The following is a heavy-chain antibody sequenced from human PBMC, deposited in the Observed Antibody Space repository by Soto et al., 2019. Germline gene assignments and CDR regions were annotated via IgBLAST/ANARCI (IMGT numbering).Heavy chain of an antibody. Sequence: PSETLSLTCAVYGGSFSGYYWSWIRQPPGKGLEWIGYIFHSGDTNYNPSLKGRVTISVDTSKNQFSLKLSSVTAADTAVYYCARVTPIFDYWGQGTLVTVSS. CDR2: IFHSGDT. V-gene: IGHV4-59*01. CDR3: ARVTPIFDY. J-gene: IGHJ4*02. CDR1: GGSFSGYY.